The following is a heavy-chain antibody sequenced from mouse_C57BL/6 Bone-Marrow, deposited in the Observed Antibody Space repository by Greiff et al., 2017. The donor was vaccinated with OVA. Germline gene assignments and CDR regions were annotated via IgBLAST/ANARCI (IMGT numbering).Heavy chain of an antibody. J-gene: IGHJ1*03. CDR2: IWGGGST. CDR3: AKDRYYGYGGYYDV. Sequence: VQLVESGPGLVAPSQSLSITCTVSGFSLTSYGVDWVRQPPGKGLEWLGVIWGGGSTNYNSALMSSPSICKDNSKSQVFLKRNSQQKDDTAMYDCAKDRYYGYGGYYDVWGTGTTVTVSS. D-gene: IGHD2-2*01. V-gene: IGHV2-9*01. CDR1: GFSLTSYG.